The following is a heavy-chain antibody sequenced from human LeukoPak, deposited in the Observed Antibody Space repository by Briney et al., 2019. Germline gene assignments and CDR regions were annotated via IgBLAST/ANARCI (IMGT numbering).Heavy chain of an antibody. CDR2: VNWDGRST. Sequence: PGGSLRLSCAASGFTFDDYGMSRVRQVPGKGLEWFSGVNWDGRSTGYADSVKGRFTISRDNAKNSLYLQMNSLRVEDTALYYCARVAGSNNWYFDYWGQGTLVIVSS. CDR3: ARVAGSNNWYFDY. CDR1: GFTFDDYG. V-gene: IGHV3-20*04. D-gene: IGHD1-1*01. J-gene: IGHJ4*02.